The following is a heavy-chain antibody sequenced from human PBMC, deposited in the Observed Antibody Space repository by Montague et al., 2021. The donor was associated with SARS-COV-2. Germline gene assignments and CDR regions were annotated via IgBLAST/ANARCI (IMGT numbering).Heavy chain of an antibody. Sequence: SLRLSCAASGFIFSNSAMSWVRQAPGKGLEWVSGSSGSDGGTHYADSVKGRFTISRDNSKNVLYLQMNSLRAEDTALYYCAKDSYYYGLGYGMDVWGQGTTVTVSS. CDR2: SSGSDGGT. D-gene: IGHD3-10*01. V-gene: IGHV3-23*01. CDR3: AKDSYYYGLGYGMDV. J-gene: IGHJ6*02. CDR1: GFIFSNSA.